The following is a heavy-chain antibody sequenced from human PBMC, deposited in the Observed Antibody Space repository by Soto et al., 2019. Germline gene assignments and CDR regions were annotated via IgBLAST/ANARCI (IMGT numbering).Heavy chain of an antibody. D-gene: IGHD2-2*01. V-gene: IGHV1-46*01. Sequence: GASVKVSCKASGYTFTSYYMHWVRQAPGQGLEWMGITNPSGGSTSYAQKFQGRVTMTRDTSTSTVYMELSSLRSEDTAVYYCARDLLVVVPATYYYYYGMDVWGQGTTVTVSS. CDR1: GYTFTSYY. CDR3: ARDLLVVVPATYYYYYGMDV. CDR2: TNPSGGST. J-gene: IGHJ6*02.